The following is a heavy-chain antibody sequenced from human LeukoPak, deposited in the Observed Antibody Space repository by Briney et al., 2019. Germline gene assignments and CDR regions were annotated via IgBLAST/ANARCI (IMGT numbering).Heavy chain of an antibody. CDR2: ISWNSGSI. V-gene: IGHV3-9*01. Sequence: TGGSLRLSCAASGFTFDDYAMHWVRQAPGKGLEWVSGISWNSGSIGYADSVKGRFTISRDNAKNSLYLQMNSLRAEDTALYYCAKDLVSGYYYDSSGLGYWGQGTLVTVSS. CDR3: AKDLVSGYYYDSSGLGY. D-gene: IGHD3-22*01. J-gene: IGHJ4*02. CDR1: GFTFDDYA.